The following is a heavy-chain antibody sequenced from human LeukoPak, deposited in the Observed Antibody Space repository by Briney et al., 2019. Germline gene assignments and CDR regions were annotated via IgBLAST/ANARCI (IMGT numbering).Heavy chain of an antibody. Sequence: SETLSLTCTVSGGSISRSSYYWGWIRQSPGKGLEWTGSIYHSGSTYYNPSLKSRVTISVDTSKNQFSLKLSSVTASDTAVIYCARMFRGVSKNEFEGADYWGQGTLVTVSS. V-gene: IGHV4-39*01. D-gene: IGHD3-10*01. CDR2: IYHSGST. CDR3: ARMFRGVSKNEFEGADY. CDR1: GGSISRSSYY. J-gene: IGHJ4*02.